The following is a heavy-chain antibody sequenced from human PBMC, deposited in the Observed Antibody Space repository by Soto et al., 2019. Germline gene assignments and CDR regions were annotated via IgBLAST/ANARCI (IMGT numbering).Heavy chain of an antibody. CDR1: GFTFGDFA. CDR2: IRNRANNYAT. CDR3: TIRFCSGGSCYADF. D-gene: IGHD2-15*01. V-gene: IGHV3-73*01. Sequence: GGSLRLSCTASGFTFGDFAMNWFRQAPGKGLEWIGRIRNRANNYATEYAASVKGRFTISRDDSKNTAYLQMNSLKTEDTAVYYCTIRFCSGGSCYADFWGHGTLVTVSS. J-gene: IGHJ4*01.